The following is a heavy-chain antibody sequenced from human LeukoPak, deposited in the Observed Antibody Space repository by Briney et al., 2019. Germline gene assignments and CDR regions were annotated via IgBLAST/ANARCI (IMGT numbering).Heavy chain of an antibody. D-gene: IGHD3-22*01. J-gene: IGHJ4*02. CDR1: GYTFTSYA. CDR2: INAGNGNT. Sequence: ASVKVSCKASGYTFTSYAMHWVRQAPGQRLEWMGWINAGNGNTKYSQEFQGRVTMTRDMSTSTAYMELRSLRSDDTAVYYCARNAYYYDSSGYLGYFDYWGQGTLVTVSS. V-gene: IGHV1-3*01. CDR3: ARNAYYYDSSGYLGYFDY.